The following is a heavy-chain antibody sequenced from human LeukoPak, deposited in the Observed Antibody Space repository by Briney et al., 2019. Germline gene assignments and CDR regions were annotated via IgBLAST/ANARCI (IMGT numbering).Heavy chain of an antibody. D-gene: IGHD5-18*01. V-gene: IGHV3-74*01. J-gene: IGHJ6*02. CDR2: INSDGSIT. CDR3: ARDAVDTANAV. Sequence: GGSLRLSCAASEFDFGSHAMTWVRQAPGKGLVWVSHINSDGSITSYADSVKGRFTISRDNAKNTLYLQMNSLRAEDTAVYYCARDAVDTANAVWGQGTTVTVSS. CDR1: EFDFGSHA.